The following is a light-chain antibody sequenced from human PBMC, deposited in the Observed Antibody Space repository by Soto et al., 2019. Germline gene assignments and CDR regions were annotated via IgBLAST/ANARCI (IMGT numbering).Light chain of an antibody. Sequence: QSVLTQPASVSGSPGQSITISCTGTSSAGGNYNLVSWYQQHPGKAPQLMIYDATERPSGVSNRFSGSKSGNTASLTISGLQAEDEADYFCCSHSSSTPVLFGRGTKLTVL. CDR1: SSAGGNYNL. CDR2: DAT. V-gene: IGLV2-23*01. J-gene: IGLJ2*01. CDR3: CSHSSSTPVL.